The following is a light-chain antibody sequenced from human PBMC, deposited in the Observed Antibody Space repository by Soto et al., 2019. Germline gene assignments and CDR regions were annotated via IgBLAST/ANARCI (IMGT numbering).Light chain of an antibody. V-gene: IGKV3-20*01. J-gene: IGKJ1*01. CDR3: QNSNNRFSWT. Sequence: EIVLTQSPGTLSLSPGERATLSCRASQSVSNNYLAWYQQKPGQAPRLLIYGASNRATGIPDRFSGSGSGTDFTLTISRLEPEDFAVYYCQNSNNRFSWTFGRGTKVDIK. CDR1: QSVSNNY. CDR2: GAS.